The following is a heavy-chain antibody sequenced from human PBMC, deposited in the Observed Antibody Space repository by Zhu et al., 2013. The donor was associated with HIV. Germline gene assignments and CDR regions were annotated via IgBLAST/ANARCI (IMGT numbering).Heavy chain of an antibody. J-gene: IGHJ4*02. CDR1: GFTFSSYA. D-gene: IGHD4-17*01. Sequence: VQLVESGGGVVQPGRSLRLSCAASGFTFSSYAMHWVRQAPGKGLEWVAVISYDGSNKYYADSVKGRFTISRDNSKNTLYLQMNSLRAEDTAVYYCARMTTEFDYWGQGTLVTVSS. CDR3: ARMTTEFDY. V-gene: IGHV3-30-3*01. CDR2: ISYDGSNK.